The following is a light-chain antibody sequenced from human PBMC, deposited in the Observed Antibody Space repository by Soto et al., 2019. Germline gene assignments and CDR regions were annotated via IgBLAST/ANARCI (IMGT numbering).Light chain of an antibody. CDR1: HSASHY. CDR3: QDCHSHRDSPPLT. Sequence: DMLLTQSPGSLSFPPGERPTLSWRAIHSASHYVAWNQQNPGQPPTLLISDAPSRATGVPDRFSGSGSRASVSLTNSRLATEDFAVYYFQDCHSHRDSPPLTFGGGTKVDIK. V-gene: IGKV3-20*01. CDR2: DAP. J-gene: IGKJ4*01.